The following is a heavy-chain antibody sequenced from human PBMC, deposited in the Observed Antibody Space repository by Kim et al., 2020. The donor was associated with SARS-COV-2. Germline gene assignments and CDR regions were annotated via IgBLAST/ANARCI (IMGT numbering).Heavy chain of an antibody. J-gene: IGHJ4*02. CDR1: GGSISSGGYY. V-gene: IGHV4-31*02. D-gene: IGHD3-9*01. CDR3: ARQVKNFDILTAYYSLYYFDY. Sequence: SETLSLTCTVSGGSISSGGYYWSWIRQHPGKGLEWIGYIYYSGSTYYNPSLKSRVSMSVDTSTNQFSLKLSPVTAADTAVYYCARQVKNFDILTAYYSLYYFDYWGQGTLVTVSS. CDR2: IYYSGST.